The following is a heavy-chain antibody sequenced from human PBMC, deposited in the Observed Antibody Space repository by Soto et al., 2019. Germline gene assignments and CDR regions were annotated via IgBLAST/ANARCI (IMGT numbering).Heavy chain of an antibody. CDR3: ARDGCSGGSCYYGMDV. CDR1: GGTFSSYS. Sequence: SVKVSCKASGGTFSSYSISWVRQAPGQGLEWMGGIIPIFGTANYAQKFQGRVTITADKSTSTAYMELSSLRSEDTAVYYCARDGCSGGSCYYGMDVWGQGTTVNVSS. V-gene: IGHV1-69*06. J-gene: IGHJ6*02. CDR2: IIPIFGTA. D-gene: IGHD2-15*01.